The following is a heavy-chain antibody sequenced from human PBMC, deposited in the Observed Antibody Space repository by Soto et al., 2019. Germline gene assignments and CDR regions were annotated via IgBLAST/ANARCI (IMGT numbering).Heavy chain of an antibody. V-gene: IGHV2-5*02. CDR3: DHAGDYDLLTFDH. J-gene: IGHJ4*02. CDR1: G. CDR2: IYLDYDK. D-gene: IGHD4-17*01. Sequence: GVAWIRQPPGKALEWLALIYLDYDKRYSPSLKDMLSIRNDTSRTQVVLNITKIDPGTSATYFCDHAGDYDLLTFDHWGPGTLGTVSS.